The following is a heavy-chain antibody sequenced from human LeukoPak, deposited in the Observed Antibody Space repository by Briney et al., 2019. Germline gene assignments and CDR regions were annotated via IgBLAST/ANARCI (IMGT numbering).Heavy chain of an antibody. CDR1: GYSISSGYY. Sequence: SETLSLTCTVSGYSISSGYYWGWIRQPPGKGLEWIGSIYHSGSTYYNPSLKSRVTISVDTSKNQFSLKLGSVTAADTAVYYCARHGGTYCGGDCYRNTNLDYWGQGTLVTVSS. J-gene: IGHJ4*02. V-gene: IGHV4-38-2*02. CDR2: IYHSGST. CDR3: ARHGGTYCGGDCYRNTNLDY. D-gene: IGHD2-21*02.